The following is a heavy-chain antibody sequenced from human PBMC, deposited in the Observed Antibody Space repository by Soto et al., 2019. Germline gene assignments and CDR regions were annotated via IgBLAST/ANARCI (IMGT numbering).Heavy chain of an antibody. CDR2: VRSDGDTT. V-gene: IGHV3-23*01. D-gene: IGHD1-26*01. CDR3: AKGKGVGATPDGANC. Sequence: EVQVLESGGGLVQPGGSLRLSCAASGFTFSSFGMNWVRQAPGKGLEWISGVRSDGDTTYNAESVKGRFTVSRDTSKNTVYLQMNSLRAEDTAVYYCAKGKGVGATPDGANCWGQGTPVTVSS. CDR1: GFTFSSFG. J-gene: IGHJ4*02.